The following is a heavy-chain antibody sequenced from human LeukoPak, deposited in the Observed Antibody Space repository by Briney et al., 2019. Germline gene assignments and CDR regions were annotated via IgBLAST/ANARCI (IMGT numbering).Heavy chain of an antibody. J-gene: IGHJ3*02. CDR3: ARVPDCSGGSCRHAFDI. V-gene: IGHV1-46*01. Sequence: ASVRVSFKASGYSFTIYYIHWVRQAPGQGVEWMGIINPSGGSTSYAQKFQGRVTMTRDKSTSTVFIELSSLRSEDTAVYFCARVPDCSGGSCRHAFDIWGQGTMVTVSS. CDR1: GYSFTIYY. CDR2: INPSGGST. D-gene: IGHD2-15*01.